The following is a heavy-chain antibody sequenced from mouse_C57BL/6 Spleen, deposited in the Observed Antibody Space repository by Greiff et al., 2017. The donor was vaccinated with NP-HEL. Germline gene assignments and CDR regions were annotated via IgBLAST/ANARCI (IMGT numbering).Heavy chain of an antibody. V-gene: IGHV1-81*01. J-gene: IGHJ4*01. CDR1: GYTFTSYG. Sequence: VMLVESGAELARPGASVKLSCKASGYTFTSYGISWVKQRTGQGLEWIGEIYPRSGNTYYNEKFKGKATLTADKSSSTAYMELRSLTSEDSAVYFCARDLTTVVATDAMDYWGQGTSVTVSS. D-gene: IGHD1-1*01. CDR3: ARDLTTVVATDAMDY. CDR2: IYPRSGNT.